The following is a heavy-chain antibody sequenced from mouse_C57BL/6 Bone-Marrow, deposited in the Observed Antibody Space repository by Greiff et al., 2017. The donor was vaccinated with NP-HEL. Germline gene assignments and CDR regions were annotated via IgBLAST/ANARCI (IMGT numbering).Heavy chain of an antibody. CDR1: GYTFTSYG. Sequence: QVHVKQSGAELARPGASVKLSCKASGYTFTSYGISWVKQRTGQGLEWIGEIYPRSGNTYYNEKFKGKATLTADKSSSTAYMELRSLTSEDSAVYFWARPLKGYYAAWFAYWGQGTLVTVSA. CDR2: IYPRSGNT. V-gene: IGHV1-81*01. CDR3: ARPLKGYYAAWFAY. J-gene: IGHJ3*01. D-gene: IGHD2-3*01.